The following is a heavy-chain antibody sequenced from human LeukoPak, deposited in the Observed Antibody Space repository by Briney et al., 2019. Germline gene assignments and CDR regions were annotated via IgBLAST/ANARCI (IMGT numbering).Heavy chain of an antibody. CDR2: ITGSGDAT. V-gene: IGHV3-23*01. CDR3: ATSQVIVVVSRLDY. J-gene: IGHJ4*02. Sequence: GGCLSLSCAASGFTFSSYVMGWVRQAPGKGVEWDSAITGSGDATNYADSVRGRFTISRDNSKNTLYLQMNSLRAEDTAVYYCATSQVIVVVSRLDYWGQGTLVTVSS. D-gene: IGHD3-22*01. CDR1: GFTFSSYV.